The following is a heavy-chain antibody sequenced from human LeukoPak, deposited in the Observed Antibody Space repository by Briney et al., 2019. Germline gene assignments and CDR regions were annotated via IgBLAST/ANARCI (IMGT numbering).Heavy chain of an antibody. J-gene: IGHJ4*02. CDR1: GYSFTSYW. CDR2: IYPGDSDT. D-gene: IGHD6-19*01. V-gene: IGHV5-51*01. CDR3: AGRVQGSGWRLDY. Sequence: GESLKISCRGSGYSFTSYWIAWVRQMPGKGLEWMGIIYPGDSDTRYSPSFQGLVTFSADKSISTAYLQWSSLKASDTAMYYCAGRVQGSGWRLDYWGQGTLVTVSS.